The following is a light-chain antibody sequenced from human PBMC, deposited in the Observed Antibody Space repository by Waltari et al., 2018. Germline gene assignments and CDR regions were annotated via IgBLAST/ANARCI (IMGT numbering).Light chain of an antibody. CDR3: SSYAGGSTYV. Sequence: QSALTQPASVSGSLGQSLTISCTGTYSNVGSYRFVSWYQQHPDQAPKLMSSQGSKRPSGVANRFSGSKSGNTASLTISGLQAEDEADYYCSSYAGGSTYVFGTGTKVTVL. V-gene: IGLV2-23*01. J-gene: IGLJ1*01. CDR2: QGS. CDR1: YSNVGSYRF.